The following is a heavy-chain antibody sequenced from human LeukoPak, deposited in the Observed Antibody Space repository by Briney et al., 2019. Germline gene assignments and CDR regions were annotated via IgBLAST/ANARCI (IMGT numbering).Heavy chain of an antibody. CDR3: AKVGDYYGSGSSGGGFDY. CDR2: IWYDGSNK. CDR1: GFTFSNYG. Sequence: PGRSLRLSCAASGFTFSNYGIHWVRQAPGKGLEWVAVIWYDGSNKYYADSVKGRFTVSRDDSKNTLYLQMNSLRAEDTAVYYCAKVGDYYGSGSSGGGFDYWGQGTLVTVSS. V-gene: IGHV3-33*06. D-gene: IGHD3-10*01. J-gene: IGHJ4*02.